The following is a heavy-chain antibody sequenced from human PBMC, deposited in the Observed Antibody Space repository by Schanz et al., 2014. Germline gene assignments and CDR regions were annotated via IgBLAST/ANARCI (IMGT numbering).Heavy chain of an antibody. CDR3: ARGSYYFDY. D-gene: IGHD1-26*01. V-gene: IGHV1-2*02. CDR2: IDPNSGGT. CDR1: GNTLSAYY. Sequence: QVQLVQSGADVKKPGASVKVSCKASGNTLSAYYIHWIRQAPGQGLEWMGWIDPNSGGTNYAQKFQGRVTMTSDTSISTAYMELTSLRSEDTAVYYCARGSYYFDYWGQGTLVTASS. J-gene: IGHJ4*02.